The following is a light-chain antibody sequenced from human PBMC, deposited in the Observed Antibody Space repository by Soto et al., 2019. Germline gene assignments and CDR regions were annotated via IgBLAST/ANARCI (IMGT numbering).Light chain of an antibody. CDR1: NIGSKS. J-gene: IGLJ7*01. CDR3: QVWDSSSDHAV. CDR2: YDS. V-gene: IGLV3-21*04. Sequence: SYELTQPPSVSVAPGKTARITCGGKNIGSKSVHWYQQKSGQAPVLVIYYDSDRPSGIPERFSGSNSGNTATLTISRVEAGDEADYYCQVWDSSSDHAVFGGGTQLTVL.